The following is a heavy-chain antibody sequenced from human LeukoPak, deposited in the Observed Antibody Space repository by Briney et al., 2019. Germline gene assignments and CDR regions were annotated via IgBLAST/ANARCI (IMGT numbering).Heavy chain of an antibody. V-gene: IGHV3-7*01. D-gene: IGHD3-3*01. CDR3: ARDGITIFGVVTLHDY. Sequence: GGSLRLSCAASGFTFSSYWMSWVRQAPGKGLEWVANIKQDGSEKYYVDSVKGRFTISRDNAKNSLYLQMNSLRAEDTAVYYCARDGITIFGVVTLHDYWGQGTLVTVSS. J-gene: IGHJ4*02. CDR2: IKQDGSEK. CDR1: GFTFSSYW.